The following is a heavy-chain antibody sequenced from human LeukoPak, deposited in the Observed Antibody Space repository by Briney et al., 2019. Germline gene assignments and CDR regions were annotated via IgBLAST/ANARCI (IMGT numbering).Heavy chain of an antibody. CDR1: GYTFTSYG. CDR3: ARTYDYVWGSYGIDY. Sequence: ASVKVSCKASGYTFTSYGISWVRQAPGQGLEWMGWISAYNGNTNYAQKLQGRVTMTTDTSTSTAYMELRSLRSDDTAVYYCARTYDYVWGSYGIDYWGQGTLVTVSS. V-gene: IGHV1-18*01. J-gene: IGHJ4*02. CDR2: ISAYNGNT. D-gene: IGHD3-16*01.